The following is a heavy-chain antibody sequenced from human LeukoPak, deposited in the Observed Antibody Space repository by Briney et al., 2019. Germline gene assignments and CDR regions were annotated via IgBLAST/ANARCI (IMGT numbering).Heavy chain of an antibody. D-gene: IGHD3-10*01. CDR1: GGSISNSNW. CDR2: IYHSGST. J-gene: IGHJ3*02. CDR3: AGSGSPRVNAFDI. V-gene: IGHV4-4*02. Sequence: SGTLSLTCAVSGGSISNSNWWSWVRQPPGKGLEWIGEIYHSGSTNYNPSLKSRVTISVDKSKNQFSLKLRSVTAADTAVYYCAGSGSPRVNAFDIWGQGTMVTVSS.